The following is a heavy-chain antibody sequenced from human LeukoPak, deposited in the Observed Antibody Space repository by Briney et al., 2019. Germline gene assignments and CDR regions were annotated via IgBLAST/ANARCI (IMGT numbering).Heavy chain of an antibody. CDR3: ARRDGYNTFYFEY. CDR2: ISSSSSTI. Sequence: HPGGSLRLSCAASGFTFSSYSMNWVRQAPGKGLEWVSYISSSSSTIYYADSVKGRFTISRDNAKNSLYLQMNSLRAEDTAVYYCARRDGYNTFYFEYWGQGTLVTVSS. V-gene: IGHV3-48*01. CDR1: GFTFSSYS. J-gene: IGHJ4*02. D-gene: IGHD5-24*01.